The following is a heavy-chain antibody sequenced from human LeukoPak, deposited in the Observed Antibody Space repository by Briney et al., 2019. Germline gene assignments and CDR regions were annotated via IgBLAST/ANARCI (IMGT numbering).Heavy chain of an antibody. V-gene: IGHV4-34*01. Sequence: PSETLSLTCAVYGGSFSGYYWSWIRQPPGKGLEWIGEINHSGSTNYNPSLKSRVTISVGTSKNQFSLKLSSVTAADTAVYYCARVGPRVAVAGTHSWPVSFDYWGQGTLVTVSS. D-gene: IGHD6-19*01. CDR2: INHSGST. J-gene: IGHJ4*02. CDR1: GGSFSGYY. CDR3: ARVGPRVAVAGTHSWPVSFDY.